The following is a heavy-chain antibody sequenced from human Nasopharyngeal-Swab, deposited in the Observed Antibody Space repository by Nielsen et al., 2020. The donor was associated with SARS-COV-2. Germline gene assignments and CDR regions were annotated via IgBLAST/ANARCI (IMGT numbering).Heavy chain of an antibody. Sequence: IRQSPSRGLEWLGRTYDRSKWYNDYAVSVKSRITINPDTSKNQFSLQLNSVTPEDTAVYYCARDLDSSSWYPYYFDYWGQGTLVTVSS. CDR2: TYDRSKWYN. V-gene: IGHV6-1*01. CDR3: ARDLDSSSWYPYYFDY. J-gene: IGHJ4*02. D-gene: IGHD6-13*01.